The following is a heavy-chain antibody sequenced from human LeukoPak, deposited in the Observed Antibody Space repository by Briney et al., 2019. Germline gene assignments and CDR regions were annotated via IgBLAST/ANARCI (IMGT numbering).Heavy chain of an antibody. Sequence: GALVKVSCKASGGTFSSYAISWVRQAPGQGLEWMGRIIPIFGIANYAQKFQGRVTITADKSTSTAYMGLSSLRSEDTAVYYCARDQDYDSSGPSWFDPWGQGTLVTVSS. V-gene: IGHV1-69*04. CDR3: ARDQDYDSSGPSWFDP. CDR1: GGTFSSYA. CDR2: IIPIFGIA. J-gene: IGHJ5*02. D-gene: IGHD3-22*01.